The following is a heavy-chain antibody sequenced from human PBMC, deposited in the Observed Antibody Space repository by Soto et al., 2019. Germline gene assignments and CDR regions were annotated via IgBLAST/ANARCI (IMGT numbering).Heavy chain of an antibody. CDR2: VYYSGST. V-gene: IGHV4-39*01. CDR1: GDSISSSGYY. D-gene: IGHD3-22*01. CDR3: ARHGTPYSNGRDKWFDP. Sequence: SETLSLTCTVSGDSISSSGYYWGWIRQPPGKGLEWIGSVYYSGSTYYNPSLKSRVTTSVDTSKNRISLKLSSVTAADTAVYYCARHGTPYSNGRDKWFDPWGQGSLVTVSS. J-gene: IGHJ5*02.